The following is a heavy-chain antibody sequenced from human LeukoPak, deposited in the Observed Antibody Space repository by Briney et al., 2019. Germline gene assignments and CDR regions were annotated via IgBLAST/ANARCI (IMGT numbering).Heavy chain of an antibody. CDR1: GGSISSYY. V-gene: IGHV4-59*01. J-gene: IGHJ4*02. Sequence: SETLSFTCTVSGGSISSYYWSWIRQPPGKGLEWIGYIYYSGSTNYNPSLKSRVTISVDTSKNQFSLKLSSVTAADTAVYYCAGDLIGGSGYLYWGQGTLVTVSS. D-gene: IGHD3-3*01. CDR3: AGDLIGGSGYLY. CDR2: IYYSGST.